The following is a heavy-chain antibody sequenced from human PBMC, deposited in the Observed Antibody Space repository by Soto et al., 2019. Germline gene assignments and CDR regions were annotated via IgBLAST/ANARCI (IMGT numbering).Heavy chain of an antibody. D-gene: IGHD1-26*01. CDR3: ARVGATAEFDS. J-gene: IGHJ4*02. CDR1: GGSINTYY. CDR2: MDYPGRT. V-gene: IGHV4-59*01. Sequence: QVQLQESGPGLVKPSETLSLTCTVSGGSINTYYWSWIRQPPGKGLEWIGHMDYPGRTDFNPSLASRVTISGDRSKNQFSLKLSSVTAADTAVYYCARVGATAEFDSWGQGTRVTVSS.